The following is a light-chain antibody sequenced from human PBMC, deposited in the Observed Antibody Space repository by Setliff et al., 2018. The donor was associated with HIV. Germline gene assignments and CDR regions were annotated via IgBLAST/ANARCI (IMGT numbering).Light chain of an antibody. V-gene: IGLV2-14*01. CDR2: DVR. CDR3: SSYRSGNIGV. Sequence: QSALAQPASVSGSPGQSITISCTGTSSDVGGYNYVSWYQQHPGKAPKLMIYDVRNRPPGVSSRFSGSKSGNTASLTISGLRAEDEADYYCSSYRSGNIGVFGGGTKVTVL. J-gene: IGLJ1*01. CDR1: SSDVGGYNY.